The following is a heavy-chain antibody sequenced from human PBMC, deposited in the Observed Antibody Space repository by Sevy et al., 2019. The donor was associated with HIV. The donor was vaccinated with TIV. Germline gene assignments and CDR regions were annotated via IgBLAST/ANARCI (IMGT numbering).Heavy chain of an antibody. J-gene: IGHJ4*02. D-gene: IGHD5-12*01. CDR3: ARGLATADTPEYYFDS. CDR1: GFTFDDYA. V-gene: IGHV3-49*03. Sequence: GGSLRLSCATSGFTFDDYAMSWFRQAPGKGLEWVAFITRNSYEAYGGTTDYAASVKGRFIISIDDSKSIAYLQMNSLKTEDTAVYYCARGLATADTPEYYFDSWGQGTLVTVSS. CDR2: ITRNSYEAYGGTT.